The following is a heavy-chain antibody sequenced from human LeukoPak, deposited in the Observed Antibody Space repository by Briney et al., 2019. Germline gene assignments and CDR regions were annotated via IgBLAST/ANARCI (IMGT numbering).Heavy chain of an antibody. CDR2: IYYSGST. J-gene: IGHJ4*02. CDR3: ATHSSSYSYFDY. D-gene: IGHD3-22*01. CDR1: GGSISSGDYY. V-gene: IGHV4-30-4*01. Sequence: SQTLSLTCIVSGGSISSGDYYWSWTRQPPGKGLEWIGYIYYSGSTYYNPSLKSQITMSVDTSKNQFSLKLSSVTAADTAVYYCATHSSSYSYFDYWGQGTLVTVSS.